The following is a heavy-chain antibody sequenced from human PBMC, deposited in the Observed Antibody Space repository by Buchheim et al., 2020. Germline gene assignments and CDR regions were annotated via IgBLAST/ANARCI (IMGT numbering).Heavy chain of an antibody. V-gene: IGHV3-15*01. D-gene: IGHD2-2*02. Sequence: EVQLVESGGGLVKPGGSLRLSCAASGFTFSNAWMSWVRQAPGKGLEWVSRIKSKTDGGTTDYAAPVKGRFTISRDDSKNTLYLQMNSLKTEDTAVYYCTTDGGIVVVPAAIPHHGGDYWGQGTL. CDR3: TTDGGIVVVPAAIPHHGGDY. CDR2: IKSKTDGGTT. CDR1: GFTFSNAW. J-gene: IGHJ4*02.